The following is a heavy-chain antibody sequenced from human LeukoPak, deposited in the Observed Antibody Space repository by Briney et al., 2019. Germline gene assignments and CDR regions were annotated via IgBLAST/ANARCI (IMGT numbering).Heavy chain of an antibody. D-gene: IGHD3-9*01. Sequence: GGSLRLSCAASGFTFSSYSMNWVRQAPGKGLEWVSYISSSSSTIYYADSVKGRFTISRDNAKNSLYLQMNSLRAEDTAVYYCAREHYDILTGYYSGWFDPWGQGTLVTVSS. J-gene: IGHJ5*02. CDR1: GFTFSSYS. CDR2: ISSSSSTI. V-gene: IGHV3-48*04. CDR3: AREHYDILTGYYSGWFDP.